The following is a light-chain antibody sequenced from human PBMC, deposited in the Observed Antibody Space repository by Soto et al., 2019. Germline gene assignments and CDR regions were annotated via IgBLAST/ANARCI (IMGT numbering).Light chain of an antibody. Sequence: DIHMTQSPSTLSASVGDRVTITCRASQTISNWLAWYQQKPGKAPKLLIYKASTLESGVPSRFSGTGSGRDFSLSISSLQSDYSATYYCHQFGFSHTFGGGTKGEIK. CDR3: HQFGFSHT. V-gene: IGKV1-5*03. CDR2: KAS. CDR1: QTISNW. J-gene: IGKJ4*01.